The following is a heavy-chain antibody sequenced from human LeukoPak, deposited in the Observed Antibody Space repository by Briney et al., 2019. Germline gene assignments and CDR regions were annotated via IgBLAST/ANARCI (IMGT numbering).Heavy chain of an antibody. J-gene: IGHJ4*02. D-gene: IGHD4-17*01. Sequence: GESLKIPCKGSGYTFSNYWIGWVRQMPGKGLEWMGLIYPGDSETRYSPSFQGQVTISADKSISTAYVQWSSLRASDTAMYYCARFLYGHYSHYFDYWGQGTLVTVSS. CDR3: ARFLYGHYSHYFDY. CDR2: IYPGDSET. CDR1: GYTFSNYW. V-gene: IGHV5-51*01.